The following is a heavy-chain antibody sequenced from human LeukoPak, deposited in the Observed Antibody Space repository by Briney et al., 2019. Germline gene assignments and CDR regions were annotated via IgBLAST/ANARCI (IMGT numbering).Heavy chain of an antibody. V-gene: IGHV3-30*18. CDR1: GFTFSSYG. J-gene: IGHJ6*02. CDR3: AKDLAYSYGYYYYGMDV. CDR2: ISYDGSNK. D-gene: IGHD5-18*01. Sequence: GGSLRFSCAASGFTFSSYGMHRVRQAPGKGLEWVAVISYDGSNKYYADSVKGRSTISRDNSKNTLYLQMNSLRAEDTAVYYCAKDLAYSYGYYYYGMDVWGQGTTVTVSS.